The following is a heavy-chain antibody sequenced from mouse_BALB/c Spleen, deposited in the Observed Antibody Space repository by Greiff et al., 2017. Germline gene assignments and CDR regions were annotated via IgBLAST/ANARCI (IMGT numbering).Heavy chain of an antibody. J-gene: IGHJ4*01. CDR1: GFTFSSFG. Sequence: EVQLQQSGGGLVQPGGSRKLSCAASGFTFSSFGMHWVRQAPEKGLEWVAYISSGSSTIYYADTVKGRFTISRDNPKNTLFLQMTSLRSEDTAMYYCARGRDYDEYYAMDYWGQGTSVTVSS. V-gene: IGHV5-17*02. D-gene: IGHD2-4*01. CDR3: ARGRDYDEYYAMDY. CDR2: ISSGSSTI.